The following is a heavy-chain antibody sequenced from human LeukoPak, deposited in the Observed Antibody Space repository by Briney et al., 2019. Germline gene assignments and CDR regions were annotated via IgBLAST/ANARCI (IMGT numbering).Heavy chain of an antibody. V-gene: IGHV1-69*05. Sequence: SVKVSCKASGGTFSSYAISWVRQAPGQGLEWMGGIIPIFGTANYAQKFQGRVTITTDESTSTAYMELSSLRSEDTAVYYWAISPYYDFWSGYSHFDYWGQGTLVTVSS. D-gene: IGHD3-3*01. CDR1: GGTFSSYA. J-gene: IGHJ4*02. CDR2: IIPIFGTA. CDR3: AISPYYDFWSGYSHFDY.